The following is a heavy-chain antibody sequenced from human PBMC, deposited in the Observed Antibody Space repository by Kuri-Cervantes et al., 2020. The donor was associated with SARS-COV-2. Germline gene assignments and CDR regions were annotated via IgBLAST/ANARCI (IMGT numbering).Heavy chain of an antibody. J-gene: IGHJ6*02. D-gene: IGHD1-1*01. Sequence: GGSLRLSCAASGFTVSSNYMSWVRQAPGKGLEWVSVIYSGGSTYYADSVKGRFTISRDNSKNTLYLKMNSLRAEDTAVYYCARYGAVERDYYYYYGMDVWGQGTTVTVSS. CDR1: GFTVSSNY. V-gene: IGHV3-53*01. CDR3: ARYGAVERDYYYYYGMDV. CDR2: IYSGGST.